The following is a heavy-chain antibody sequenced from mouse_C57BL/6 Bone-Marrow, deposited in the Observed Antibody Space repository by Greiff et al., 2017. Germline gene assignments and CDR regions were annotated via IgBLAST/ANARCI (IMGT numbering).Heavy chain of an antibody. Sequence: EVKLVESGGDLVKPGGSLKISCAASGFTFSSYGMSWVRPTPDKRLEWVATLSSGGSYTYYPDSVKGRFTISRDNAKNTLYLQMRSLKSEDTAMYYCARRGYYGSIFYCYFDVWGTGTTVTVSS. J-gene: IGHJ1*03. CDR2: LSSGGSYT. V-gene: IGHV5-6*02. D-gene: IGHD1-1*01. CDR3: ARRGYYGSIFYCYFDV. CDR1: GFTFSSYG.